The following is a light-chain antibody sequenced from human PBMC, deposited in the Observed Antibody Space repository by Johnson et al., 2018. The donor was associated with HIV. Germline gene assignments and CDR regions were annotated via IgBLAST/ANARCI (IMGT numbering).Light chain of an antibody. Sequence: QSVLTQPPSVSAAPGQKVTISCSGSSSNIGRNYVSWYQQLPGTAPKLLIFDNNKRPSGIPDRFSGSKSGTSATLGITGLQTGDEADYYFGTWDSSLSAWVFGTGTKVTVL. J-gene: IGLJ1*01. V-gene: IGLV1-51*01. CDR1: SSNIGRNY. CDR3: GTWDSSLSAWV. CDR2: DNN.